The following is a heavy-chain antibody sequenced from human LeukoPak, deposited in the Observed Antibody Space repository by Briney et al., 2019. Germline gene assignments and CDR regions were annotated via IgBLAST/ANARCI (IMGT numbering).Heavy chain of an antibody. CDR3: AKDRAGVGTTATIDY. D-gene: IGHD1-1*01. Sequence: GGSLRLSCAASGFTFSDHYMDWVRQAPGKGLEWVSLISWDGGSTYYADSVKGRFTISRDNSKNSLYLQMNSLKAEDTALYYCAKDRAGVGTTATIDYWGQGTLVTVSS. CDR1: GFTFSDHY. V-gene: IGHV3-43D*03. J-gene: IGHJ4*02. CDR2: ISWDGGST.